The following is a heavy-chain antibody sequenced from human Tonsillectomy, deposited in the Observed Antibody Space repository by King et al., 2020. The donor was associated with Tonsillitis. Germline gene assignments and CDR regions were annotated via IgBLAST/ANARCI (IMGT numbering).Heavy chain of an antibody. CDR3: ARVNSAYDFDY. CDR1: GYTFTGYY. Sequence: VQLVESGAEVKNPGASVKVSCKASGYTFTGYYLHWVRQAPGQGLEWMGWINPHSGDTIYAQKFHGRVTLTRDTSITTAYMELSRLRSDDTALYFCARVNSAYDFDYWGQGTLVSVSS. CDR2: INPHSGDT. J-gene: IGHJ4*02. D-gene: IGHD5-12*01. V-gene: IGHV1-2*02.